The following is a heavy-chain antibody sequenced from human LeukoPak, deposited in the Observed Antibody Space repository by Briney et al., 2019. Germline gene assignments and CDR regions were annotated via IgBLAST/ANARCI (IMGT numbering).Heavy chain of an antibody. J-gene: IGHJ3*02. CDR1: GFTFSSYS. D-gene: IGHD2-15*01. Sequence: GGSLRLSCAASGFTFSSYSMNWVRQAPGKGLEWVSYISSSSSTIYYADSVKGRFTISRDNSKNTLYLQMNSLRAEDTAVYYCAKDIVVVVAAGDAFDIWGQGTMVTVSS. V-gene: IGHV3-48*01. CDR2: ISSSSSTI. CDR3: AKDIVVVVAAGDAFDI.